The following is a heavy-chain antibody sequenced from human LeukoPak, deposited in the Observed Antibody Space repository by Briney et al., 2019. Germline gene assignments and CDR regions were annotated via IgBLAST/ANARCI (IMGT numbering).Heavy chain of an antibody. CDR3: ARDPTMPGIAAAGTGWFDP. CDR1: GYTFTAYY. J-gene: IGHJ5*02. V-gene: IGHV1-2*04. CDR2: INPNSGGT. Sequence: ASVRVSCKASGYTFTAYYLHWVRQAPGQGLEWMGWINPNSGGTNYAQKFKGWVTLTRDTSINTTYMELSRLASDVTAVYYCARDPTMPGIAAAGTGWFDPWGQGTLVTVSS. D-gene: IGHD6-13*01.